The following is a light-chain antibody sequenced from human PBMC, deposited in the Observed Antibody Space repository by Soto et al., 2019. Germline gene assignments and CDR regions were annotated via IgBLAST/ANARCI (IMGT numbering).Light chain of an antibody. CDR2: VDS. Sequence: SYELTQPPSVSVAPGQTARITCGGNNIGGKSVHWYQQKPGQAPILVVYVDSDRPSGIPERFSGSNSGNTATLTISRVEAGDEADYYCQVWDSSSDHYVFGAGTQLTVL. CDR1: NIGGKS. V-gene: IGLV3-21*02. CDR3: QVWDSSSDHYV. J-gene: IGLJ1*01.